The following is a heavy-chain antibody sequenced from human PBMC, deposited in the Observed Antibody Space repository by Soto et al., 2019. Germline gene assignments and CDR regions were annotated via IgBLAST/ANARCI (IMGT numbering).Heavy chain of an antibody. Sequence: PSETLSLTCSVSGGSISSYYCSWIRQPPGKGLEWIGYIYYSGSTNYNPSLKSRVTISVDTSKNQFSLKLTSVTAADTAVYYCARGDTYFDYWGQGTLVTVSS. CDR3: ARGDTYFDY. CDR1: GGSISSYY. D-gene: IGHD5-18*01. J-gene: IGHJ4*02. CDR2: IYYSGST. V-gene: IGHV4-59*01.